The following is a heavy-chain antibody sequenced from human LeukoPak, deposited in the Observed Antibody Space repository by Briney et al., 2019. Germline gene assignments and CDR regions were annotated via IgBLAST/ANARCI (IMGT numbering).Heavy chain of an antibody. D-gene: IGHD3-10*01. Sequence: GRSLRLSCAASGFTFSSYGMHWGRQAPGKGLEREAVIWYDGSKKYYADSVKGRFTISRDNSKNTLYMQMNSLRAEDTAVYYCAKAESYYYYMDVWGKGTTVTVSS. V-gene: IGHV3-33*06. CDR2: IWYDGSKK. CDR1: GFTFSSYG. CDR3: AKAESYYYYMDV. J-gene: IGHJ6*03.